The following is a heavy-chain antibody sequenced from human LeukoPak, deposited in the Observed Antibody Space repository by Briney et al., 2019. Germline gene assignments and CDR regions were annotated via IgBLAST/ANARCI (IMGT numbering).Heavy chain of an antibody. CDR3: TRGSGSYGITGDY. CDR2: IKSTTEGGTT. Sequence: GGSLRLSCAASGFTFSNVWMSWVRQAPGKGLEWVGRIKSTTEGGTTDYAAPVKGRFTISRDDSKNTLYLQMNSLTTEDTAVYYCTRGSGSYGITGDYWGQGTLVTVSS. CDR1: GFTFSNVW. J-gene: IGHJ4*02. D-gene: IGHD3-10*01. V-gene: IGHV3-15*01.